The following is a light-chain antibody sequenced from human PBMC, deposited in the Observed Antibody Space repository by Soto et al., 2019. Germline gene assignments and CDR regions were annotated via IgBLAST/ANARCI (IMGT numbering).Light chain of an antibody. CDR3: QQCYSSPRT. CDR2: AAS. CDR1: QSITTY. J-gene: IGKJ1*01. Sequence: DIQMTQSPSTLSASVGDRVTITCRASQSITTYVNWYQQKLWKAPTLLIYAASSLQSGVPSRFSGSGSGTDFTLTISSLQPEDFATYFCQQCYSSPRTFGQGTKVDIK. V-gene: IGKV1-39*01.